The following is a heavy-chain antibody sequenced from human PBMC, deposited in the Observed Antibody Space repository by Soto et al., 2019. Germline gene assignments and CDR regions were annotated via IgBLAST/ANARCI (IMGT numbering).Heavy chain of an antibody. D-gene: IGHD3-3*01. CDR3: AKRHYDFWSGYFPHFDY. V-gene: IGHV3-23*01. CDR2: ISGSGGST. J-gene: IGHJ4*02. Sequence: PGGSLRLSCAASGFTFSSYAMSWVRQAPGKGLEWVSAISGSGGSTYYADSVKGRFTISRDNSKNTLYLQMNSLRAEDTAVYYCAKRHYDFWSGYFPHFDYWGQGTLVTVSS. CDR1: GFTFSSYA.